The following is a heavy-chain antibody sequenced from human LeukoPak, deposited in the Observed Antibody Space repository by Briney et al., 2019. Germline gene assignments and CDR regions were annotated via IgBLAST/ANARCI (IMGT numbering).Heavy chain of an antibody. CDR2: IIPIFGTA. D-gene: IGHD3-10*01. CDR3: ARVQLAWFGELSYFDY. CDR1: GYTFTSYG. Sequence: SVKVSCKASGYTFTSYGISWVRQAPGQGLEWMGGIIPIFGTANYAQKFQGRVTITTDESTSTAYMELSSLRSEDTAVYYCARVQLAWFGELSYFDYWGQGTLVTVSS. J-gene: IGHJ4*02. V-gene: IGHV1-69*05.